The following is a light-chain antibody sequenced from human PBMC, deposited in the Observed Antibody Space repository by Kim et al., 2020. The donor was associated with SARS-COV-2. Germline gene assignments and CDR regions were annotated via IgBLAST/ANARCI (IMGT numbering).Light chain of an antibody. J-gene: IGLJ2*01. CDR1: TGTLTSGHF. CDR3: LLSYGDTRKI. Sequence: GGTVTLTCGSNTGTLTSGHFPYWFQQKPGQAPRALIYNTDYKYSWTPARFSGSLLGGKADLTLSDAQAEDEADYYCLLSYGDTRKIFGGGTQLTVL. CDR2: NTD. V-gene: IGLV7-46*01.